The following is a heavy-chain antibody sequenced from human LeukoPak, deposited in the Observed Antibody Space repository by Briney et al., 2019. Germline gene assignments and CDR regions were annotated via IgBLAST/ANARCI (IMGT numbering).Heavy chain of an antibody. J-gene: IGHJ5*02. CDR2: INPNSGGT. CDR3: ARADRLNGGPYLIGP. D-gene: IGHD2-21*01. CDR1: GYSFTDYY. V-gene: IGHV1-2*02. Sequence: ASVKVSCKTSGYSFTDYYMHWVRQAPGQGLEWMGWINPNSGGTSSAQKFQGRVTMTRDTSITTVYMEVSWLTSDGTAIYYCARADRLNGGPYLIGPWGQGTLVPVSS.